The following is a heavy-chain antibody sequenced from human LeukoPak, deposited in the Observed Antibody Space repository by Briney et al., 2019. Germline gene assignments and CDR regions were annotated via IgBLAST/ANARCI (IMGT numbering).Heavy chain of an antibody. D-gene: IGHD2-21*02. J-gene: IGHJ4*02. CDR3: AKAGGGGDSRPFDY. Sequence: GGSLRLSCAASGFTFGNYAMSWVRQAPEKGLEWVSGISGSGDSTDYADSVKGRFTISRDNSKNTLYLQMNSLRAEDTAVYYCAKAGGGGDSRPFDYWGQGTVVTVSS. CDR2: ISGSGDST. V-gene: IGHV3-23*01. CDR1: GFTFGNYA.